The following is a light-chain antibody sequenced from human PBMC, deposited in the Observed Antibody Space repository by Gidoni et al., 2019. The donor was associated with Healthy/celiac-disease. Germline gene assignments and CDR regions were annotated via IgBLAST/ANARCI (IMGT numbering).Light chain of an antibody. CDR2: AAS. Sequence: RVTIPCRASQGISSYLAWYQQKPGKAPKLLIYAASTLQSGVPSRFSGSGSGTDFTLTISCLQSEDFATYYCQQYYSYPPWTFGQGTKVEIK. J-gene: IGKJ1*01. CDR1: QGISSY. V-gene: IGKV1-8*01. CDR3: QQYYSYPPWT.